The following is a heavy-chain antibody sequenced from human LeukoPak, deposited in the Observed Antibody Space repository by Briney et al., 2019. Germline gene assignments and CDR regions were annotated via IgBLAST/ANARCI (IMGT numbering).Heavy chain of an antibody. Sequence: SETLSLTCTVSGGSISSGGYYWSWIRQHPGKGLEWIGYIYYSGSTYYNPSLKSRVTISVDTSKNQFSLKLSSVTAADTAVYYCVRSLSSGYYSCGYWGQGTLVTVSS. CDR3: VRSLSSGYYSCGY. J-gene: IGHJ4*02. D-gene: IGHD3-22*01. CDR2: IYYSGST. V-gene: IGHV4-31*03. CDR1: GGSISSGGYY.